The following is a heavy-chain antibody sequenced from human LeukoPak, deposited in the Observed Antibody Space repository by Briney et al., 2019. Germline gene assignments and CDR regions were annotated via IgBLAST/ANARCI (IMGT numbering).Heavy chain of an antibody. CDR3: ARGPYYYDSSGYYSEYFQH. D-gene: IGHD3-22*01. J-gene: IGHJ1*01. CDR2: IYTSGST. V-gene: IGHV4-61*02. CDR1: GGSISSGSYY. Sequence: PSRTLSLTCTVSGGSISSGSYYWSWIRQPAGKGLEWIGRIYTSGSTNYNPSLKSRVTISVDTSKNQFSLKLSSVTAADTAVYYCARGPYYYDSSGYYSEYFQHWGQGTLVTVSS.